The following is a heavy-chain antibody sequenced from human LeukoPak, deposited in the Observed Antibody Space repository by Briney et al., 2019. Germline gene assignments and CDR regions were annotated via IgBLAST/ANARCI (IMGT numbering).Heavy chain of an antibody. Sequence: GGSLRLSCAASGFGLNSFEVNWVRQTPGKGLEWVSFVTGDKLYFADSVMGRFTVSRDNAKNSLYLQMNSLRDEDTGIYYCSRRVPFEGMDVWGQGTTVTVSS. CDR2: VTGDKL. CDR3: SRRVPFEGMDV. V-gene: IGHV3-48*03. D-gene: IGHD3-3*01. J-gene: IGHJ6*02. CDR1: GFGLNSFE.